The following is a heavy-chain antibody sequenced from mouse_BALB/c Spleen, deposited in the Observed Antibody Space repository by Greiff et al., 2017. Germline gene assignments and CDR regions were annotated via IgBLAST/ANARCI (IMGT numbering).Heavy chain of an antibody. V-gene: IGHV14-3*02. J-gene: IGHJ1*01. CDR2: IDPANGNT. D-gene: IGHD2-12*01. CDR1: GFNIKDTY. CDR3: AKNYYSHWYFDV. Sequence: EVKLVESGAELVKPGASVKLSCTASGFNIKDTYMHWVKQRPEQGLEWIGRIDPANGNTKYDPKFQGKATITADTSSNTAYLQLSSLTSEDTAVYYCAKNYYSHWYFDVWGAGTTVTVSS.